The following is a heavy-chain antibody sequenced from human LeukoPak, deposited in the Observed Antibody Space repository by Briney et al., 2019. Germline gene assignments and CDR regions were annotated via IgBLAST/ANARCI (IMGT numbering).Heavy chain of an antibody. CDR2: ISYDGSNK. CDR3: AKDQVVAATEYFQY. J-gene: IGHJ1*01. D-gene: IGHD2-15*01. V-gene: IGHV3-30*18. Sequence: RSGGSLRLSCAASGFTFSSYGMHWVRQAPGKGLEWVAVISYDGSNKYYADSVKGRFTIFRDNSKNTLYLQMNSLRAEDTAVYYCAKDQVVAATEYFQYWGQGTLVTVSS. CDR1: GFTFSSYG.